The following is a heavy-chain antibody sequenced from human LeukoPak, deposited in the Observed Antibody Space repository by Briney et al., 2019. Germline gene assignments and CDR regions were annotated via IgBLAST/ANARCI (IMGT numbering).Heavy chain of an antibody. J-gene: IGHJ6*02. CDR2: INHSGST. V-gene: IGHV4-34*01. CDR3: ARVCVIQHAPRIDRYNYYGMDV. D-gene: IGHD5-18*01. CDR1: GGSFSGYY. Sequence: PWETLSLTCAVYGGSFSGYYWSWIRQPPGKGLEWVWEINHSGSTNYNPSPKSRGTTLLDTNTKQFSLKLNSVTAADTAVYYCARVCVIQHAPRIDRYNYYGMDVWGQGTAVTVSS.